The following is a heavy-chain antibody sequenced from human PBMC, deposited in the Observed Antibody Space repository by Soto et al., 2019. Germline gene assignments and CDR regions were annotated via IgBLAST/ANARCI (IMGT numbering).Heavy chain of an antibody. CDR1: GGSISSGGYY. Sequence: PSETLSLTCTVSGGSISSGGYYWSWIRQHPGKGLEWIGYIYYSGSTYYNPSLKSRVTISVDTSKNQFSLKLSSVTAADTAVYYCARERAGTIDYWGQGTLVTVSS. V-gene: IGHV4-31*03. CDR3: ARERAGTIDY. CDR2: IYYSGST. J-gene: IGHJ4*02. D-gene: IGHD6-13*01.